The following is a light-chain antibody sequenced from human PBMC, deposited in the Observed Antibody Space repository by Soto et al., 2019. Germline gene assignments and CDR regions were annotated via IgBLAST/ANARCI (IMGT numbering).Light chain of an antibody. CDR2: GAS. V-gene: IGKV3-20*01. Sequence: EIVLTHSPGTLSLSPGERATLSCRASQSVSSSYLAWYQQKPGQAPRLLIYGASSRATGIPDRFSGSGSGTDFTLTISRLEPEDFAVYYCQQYGSSPPQTFGQGTKVDIK. J-gene: IGKJ1*01. CDR3: QQYGSSPPQT. CDR1: QSVSSSY.